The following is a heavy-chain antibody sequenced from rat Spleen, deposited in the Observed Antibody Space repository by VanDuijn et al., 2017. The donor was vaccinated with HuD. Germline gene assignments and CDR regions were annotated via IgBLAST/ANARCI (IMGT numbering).Heavy chain of an antibody. V-gene: IGHV5-7*01. CDR2: ISTSGSRT. D-gene: IGHD1-11*01. CDR1: GFTFSDYY. CDR3: ARSLEGGFDY. Sequence: EVQLVESGGGLVQPGRSLKLSCTASGFTFSDYYMAWVRQAPKKGLEWVATISTSGSRTYYPDSVKGRFTISRDNAKSSLYLQMNSLRSEDTATYYCARSLEGGFDYWGQGVMVTVSS. J-gene: IGHJ2*01.